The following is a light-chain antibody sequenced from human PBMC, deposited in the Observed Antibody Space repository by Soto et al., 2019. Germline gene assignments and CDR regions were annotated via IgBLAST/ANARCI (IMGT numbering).Light chain of an antibody. J-gene: IGKJ2*01. V-gene: IGKV1-8*01. CDR1: QGISSY. CDR3: QQYYSYPYT. CDR2: AAS. Sequence: AIRMTQSPSSFXAFTGDRVTXTXXASQGISSYLAWYQQKPGKAPNLMLYAASTLQSGAPSRFSGSGSGTDFTLTISCLQSEDSATYYCQQYYSYPYTFGQGTKLEIK.